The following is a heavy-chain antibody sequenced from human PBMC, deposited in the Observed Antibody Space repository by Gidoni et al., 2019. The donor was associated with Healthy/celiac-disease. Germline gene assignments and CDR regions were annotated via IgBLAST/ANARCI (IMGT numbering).Heavy chain of an antibody. CDR3: ARDPQVGATTGLGAFDI. J-gene: IGHJ3*02. CDR2: IYSGGST. D-gene: IGHD1-26*01. V-gene: IGHV3-53*04. Sequence: EVQLVESGGGLVQPGGSLRLSCAASGFTVSSNYMSWVRQAPGKGLEWVSVIYSGGSTYDADSVKGRFTISRHNSKNTLYLQMNSLRAEYTAVYYCARDPQVGATTGLGAFDIWGQGTMVTVSS. CDR1: GFTVSSNY.